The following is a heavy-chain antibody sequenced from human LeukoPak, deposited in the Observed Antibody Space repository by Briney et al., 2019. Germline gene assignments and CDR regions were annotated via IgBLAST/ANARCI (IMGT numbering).Heavy chain of an antibody. CDR3: ARGPREYYDFWSGYYTSFDY. D-gene: IGHD3-3*01. V-gene: IGHV4-34*01. CDR1: GGSFSGYY. CDR2: INHSGST. Sequence: PSETLSLTCAVYGGSFSGYYWSWIRQPPGKGLEWIGEINHSGSTNYNPSLKSRVTISVDTSKNQFSLKLSSVTAADTAVYYRARGPREYYDFWSGYYTSFDYWGQGTLVTVSS. J-gene: IGHJ4*02.